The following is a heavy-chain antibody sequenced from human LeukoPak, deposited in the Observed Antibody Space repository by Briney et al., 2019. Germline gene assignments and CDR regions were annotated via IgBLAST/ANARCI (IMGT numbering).Heavy chain of an antibody. CDR2: IYYSGST. Sequence: SETLSPTCTVSGGSISSYYWSWIRQPPGKGLEWIGYIYYSGSTNYNPSLKSRVTISVDTSKNQFSLKLSSVTAADTAVYYCAREIVTWSSGDKYYFDYWGQGTLVTVSS. CDR3: AREIVTWSSGDKYYFDY. D-gene: IGHD6-19*01. CDR1: GGSISSYY. V-gene: IGHV4-59*01. J-gene: IGHJ4*02.